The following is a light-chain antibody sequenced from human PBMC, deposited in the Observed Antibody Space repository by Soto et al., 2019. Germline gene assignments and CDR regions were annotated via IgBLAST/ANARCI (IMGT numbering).Light chain of an antibody. J-gene: IGKJ5*01. V-gene: IGKV3-11*01. Sequence: EIVLTQSPATLSLSPGERATLCCRASQSVGSSLAWYQQRPGQAPRLLIYDAFIRATGIPARFSGSESGTDSTLTISSLEPEDFAVYYCQQRSNWPLTFGQGTRLEIK. CDR3: QQRSNWPLT. CDR1: QSVGSS. CDR2: DAF.